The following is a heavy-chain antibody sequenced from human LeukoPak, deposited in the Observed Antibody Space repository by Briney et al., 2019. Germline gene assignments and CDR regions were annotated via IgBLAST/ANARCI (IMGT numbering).Heavy chain of an antibody. Sequence: GGSLRLSCAASGFTFSSYAMSWVRQAPGKGLEWVSAISGSGGSTYYADSVKGRLTISRDNSKNTLYLQMNSLRAEDTAVYYCAKDRENVWFGEFGYWGQGTLVTVSS. D-gene: IGHD3-10*01. CDR2: ISGSGGST. V-gene: IGHV3-23*01. CDR3: AKDRENVWFGEFGY. CDR1: GFTFSSYA. J-gene: IGHJ4*02.